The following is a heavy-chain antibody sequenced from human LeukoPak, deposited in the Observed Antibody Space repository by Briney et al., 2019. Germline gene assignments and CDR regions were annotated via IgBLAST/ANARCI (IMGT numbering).Heavy chain of an antibody. CDR1: GYTFSTSG. CDR3: ARNAGSYFEFAP. D-gene: IGHD1-26*01. V-gene: IGHV1-18*01. CDR2: ISGNSGKT. J-gene: IGHJ5*02. Sequence: GASAKVSCKTSGYTFSTSGLSWVRQAPGQGLEWMGWISGNSGKTHYAQKFQDRVTLTTDTSSTTAFMELRSLRSDDTAMYYCARNAGSYFEFAPWGQGTLVTVSS.